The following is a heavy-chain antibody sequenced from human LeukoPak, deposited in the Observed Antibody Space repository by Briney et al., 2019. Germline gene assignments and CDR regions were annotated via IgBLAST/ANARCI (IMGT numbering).Heavy chain of an antibody. D-gene: IGHD3-22*01. CDR2: INPNSGGT. J-gene: IGHJ4*02. CDR1: GYTFTGYY. CDR3: AMYYYDSSGFDY. V-gene: IGHV1-2*02. Sequence: GASVKVSCKASGYTFTGYYMHWVRQAPGQGLEWMGWINPNSGGTNYAQKFQGRVTMTRDTPISTAYMELSRLRSDDTAVYYCAMYYYDSSGFDYWGQGTLVTVSS.